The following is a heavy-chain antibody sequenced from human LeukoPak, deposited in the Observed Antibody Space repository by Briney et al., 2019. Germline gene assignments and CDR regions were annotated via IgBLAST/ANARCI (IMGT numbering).Heavy chain of an antibody. CDR2: IYYSGST. CDR1: GGSVSSGSYY. CDR3: ASYCYDSSGYYYREGVHPRGSWFDP. Sequence: PSETLSLTCTVSGGSVSSGSYYWSWIRQPPGKGLEWIGYIYYSGSTNYNPSLKSRVTISVDTSKNQFSLKLSSVTAADTAVYYCASYCYDSSGYYYREGVHPRGSWFDPWGQGTLVTVSS. V-gene: IGHV4-61*01. D-gene: IGHD3-22*01. J-gene: IGHJ5*02.